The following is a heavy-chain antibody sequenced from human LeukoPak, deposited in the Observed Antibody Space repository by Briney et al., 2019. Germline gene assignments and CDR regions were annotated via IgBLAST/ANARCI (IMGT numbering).Heavy chain of an antibody. CDR1: GFTFSSYG. J-gene: IGHJ4*02. CDR3: AKDRGGDCYACFDY. V-gene: IGHV3-30*02. D-gene: IGHD2-21*02. CDR2: IRYDGSNK. Sequence: PGGSLRLSCAASGFTFSSYGMHWVRQAPGKGLEWVAFIRYDGSNKYYADSVKGRFTISRDNSKNTLYLQMNSLRAEDTAVYYCAKDRGGDCYACFDYWGQGTLVTVSS.